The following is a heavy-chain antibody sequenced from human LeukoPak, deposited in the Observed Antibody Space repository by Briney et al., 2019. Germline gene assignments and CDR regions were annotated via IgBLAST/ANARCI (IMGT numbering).Heavy chain of an antibody. CDR2: IYYSGTT. D-gene: IGHD1-26*01. CDR3: ARSGSYGGHFDN. Sequence: SETLSLTCTVAGASISNYYCSWIRQSPGKGLEWIGDIYYSGTTNYNPSLKSRVTISVDTSKNQFSLKLTSVTAADTAVYYCARSGSYGGHFDNWGQGTLVTVSS. J-gene: IGHJ4*02. V-gene: IGHV4-59*08. CDR1: GASISNYY.